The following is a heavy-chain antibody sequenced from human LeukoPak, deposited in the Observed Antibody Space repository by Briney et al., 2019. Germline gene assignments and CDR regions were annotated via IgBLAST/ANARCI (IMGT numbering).Heavy chain of an antibody. Sequence: GGSLRLSCAASGFTVSSNYMSWVRQAPGKGLEWVSVIYSSGSTYYADSVKGRFTISRDNSKNTLFLQMNSLRAGDTAVYYCAREVMGDFDYWGQGTLVTVSS. V-gene: IGHV3-53*01. CDR1: GFTVSSNY. CDR2: IYSSGST. J-gene: IGHJ4*02. D-gene: IGHD3-16*01. CDR3: AREVMGDFDY.